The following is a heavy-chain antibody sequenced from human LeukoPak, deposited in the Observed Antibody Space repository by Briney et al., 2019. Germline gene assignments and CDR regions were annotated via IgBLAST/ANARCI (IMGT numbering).Heavy chain of an antibody. CDR2: IYYSGNT. Sequence: SETLSLTCTVSGGSISSNYWSWIRQPPGKGLEWIGYIYYSGNTNYSPSLKGRVTMSVDTSKNQLSLKLSSVTAADTAVYYCARHQRGNSDAFDIWGLGTMVTVSS. D-gene: IGHD4-23*01. J-gene: IGHJ3*02. V-gene: IGHV4-59*01. CDR1: GGSISSNY. CDR3: ARHQRGNSDAFDI.